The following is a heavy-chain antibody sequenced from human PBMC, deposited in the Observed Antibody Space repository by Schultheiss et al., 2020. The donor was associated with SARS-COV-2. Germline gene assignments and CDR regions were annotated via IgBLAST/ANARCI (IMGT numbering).Heavy chain of an antibody. CDR2: IDWDDDK. Sequence: SGPTLVKPTQTLTLTCTFSGFSLSTSGMCVSCIRQPPGKALEWLARIDWDDDKYYSTSLKTRLTISKDTSKNQVVLTMTNMDPVDTATYYCAHGPGFSGSYHGAFDYWGQGTLVTVSS. V-gene: IGHV2-70*11. CDR3: AHGPGFSGSYHGAFDY. D-gene: IGHD1-26*01. CDR1: GFSLSTSGMC. J-gene: IGHJ4*02.